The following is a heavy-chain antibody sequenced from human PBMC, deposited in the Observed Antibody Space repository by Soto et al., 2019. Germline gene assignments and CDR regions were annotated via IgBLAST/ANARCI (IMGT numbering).Heavy chain of an antibody. D-gene: IGHD5-18*01. V-gene: IGHV1-58*02. CDR2: IVVGSGNT. CDR1: GFTFTSSA. J-gene: IGHJ6*03. Sequence: ASVKVSCKASGFTFTSSAMQWVRQARGQRLEWIGWIVVGSGNTNYAQKFQERVTITRDMSTSTAYMELSSLRSEDTAVYYCAAQGDSYGYYYYYYYYMDVWGKGTTVTVSS. CDR3: AAQGDSYGYYYYYYYYMDV.